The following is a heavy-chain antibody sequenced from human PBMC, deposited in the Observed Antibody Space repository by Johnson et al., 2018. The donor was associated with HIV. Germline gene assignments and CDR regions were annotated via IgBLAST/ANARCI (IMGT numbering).Heavy chain of an antibody. V-gene: IGHV3-30-3*01. D-gene: IGHD3-3*01. Sequence: QVQLVESGGGVVQPGRSLRLSCAASGFTFSSYAMHWVRQAPGKGLEWVAVISYDGSNKYYADSVKARFTISRDNSKNTLYLQMNSLRAEDTAVYYCARDVNFWSGPLHAFDIWGQGTMVTVSS. CDR2: ISYDGSNK. J-gene: IGHJ3*02. CDR1: GFTFSSYA. CDR3: ARDVNFWSGPLHAFDI.